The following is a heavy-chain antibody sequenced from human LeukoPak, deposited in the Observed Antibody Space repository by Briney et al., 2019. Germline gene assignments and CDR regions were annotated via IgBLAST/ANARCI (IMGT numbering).Heavy chain of an antibody. J-gene: IGHJ4*02. V-gene: IGHV3-23*01. CDR1: GFSFSSYA. CDR3: AKLVAVAGRNY. Sequence: GGSLRLSCAASGFSFSSYAMSWVRQAPGKGLEWVSNISGRDGSTYYADSVKGRFTISRDNSKNTLYLQMNSLRAEDTAVYYCAKLVAVAGRNYWGQGTLVTVSS. D-gene: IGHD6-19*01. CDR2: ISGRDGST.